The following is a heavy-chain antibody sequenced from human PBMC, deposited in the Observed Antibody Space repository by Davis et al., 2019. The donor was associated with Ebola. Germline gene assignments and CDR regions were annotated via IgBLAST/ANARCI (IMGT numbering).Heavy chain of an antibody. Sequence: GESLKISCAASGFTFSSYAMHWVRQAPGKGLEWVAVISYDGSNKYYADSVKGRFTISRDNSKNTLYLQMNSLRAEDTAVYYCARRDDYYYMDVWGKGTTVTVSS. V-gene: IGHV3-30-3*01. CDR2: ISYDGSNK. CDR1: GFTFSSYA. CDR3: ARRDDYYYMDV. J-gene: IGHJ6*03. D-gene: IGHD5-24*01.